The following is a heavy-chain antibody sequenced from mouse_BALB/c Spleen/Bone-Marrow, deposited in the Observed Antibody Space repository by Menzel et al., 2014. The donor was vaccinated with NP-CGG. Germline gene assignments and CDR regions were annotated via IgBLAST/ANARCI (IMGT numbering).Heavy chain of an antibody. CDR1: GYTFTDYA. D-gene: IGHD2-14*01. CDR3: ARSGKVRNAMDY. Sequence: LVESGAEPVRPGVSVKISCKGSGYTFTDYAIHWVKQSHAKSLEWIGLISGYYGDAIYNQKFKGKATMTVDKSSSTAYMDLARLTSEDSAIYYCARSGKVRNAMDYWGQGTSVTVSS. CDR2: ISGYYGDA. J-gene: IGHJ4*01. V-gene: IGHV1S137*01.